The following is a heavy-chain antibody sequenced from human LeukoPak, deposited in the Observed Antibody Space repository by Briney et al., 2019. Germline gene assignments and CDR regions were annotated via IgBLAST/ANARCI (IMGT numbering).Heavy chain of an antibody. CDR3: ARAYIVVVPAAIEPVYNWFDP. CDR2: SIPIFGTA. CDR1: GGTFSSYA. V-gene: IGHV1-69*05. J-gene: IGHJ5*02. D-gene: IGHD2-2*01. Sequence: SVKVSCKASGGTFSSYAISWVRQAPGQGLEWMGGSIPIFGTANYAQKFQGRVTITTGESTSTAYMELSSLRSEDTAVYYCARAYIVVVPAAIEPVYNWFDPWGQGTLVTVSS.